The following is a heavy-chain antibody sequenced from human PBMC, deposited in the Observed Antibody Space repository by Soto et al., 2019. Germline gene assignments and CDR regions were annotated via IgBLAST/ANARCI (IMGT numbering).Heavy chain of an antibody. CDR1: GFTFSDHY. D-gene: IGHD1-1*01. Sequence: RLSCAASGFTFSDHYMSWIRQAPGKGLEWISYINPSGTNTDYAESVKGRFTISRDNAENSLYLQMNILRVEDTALYYCARGHNSLDVWGQGATVTVSS. CDR3: ARGHNSLDV. V-gene: IGHV3-11*06. CDR2: INPSGTNT. J-gene: IGHJ6*02.